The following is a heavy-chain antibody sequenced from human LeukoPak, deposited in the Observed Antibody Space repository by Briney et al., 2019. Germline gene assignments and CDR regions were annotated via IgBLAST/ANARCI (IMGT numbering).Heavy chain of an antibody. CDR2: IKQDGSEK. V-gene: IGHV3-7*01. Sequence: VGSLRLSCAASGFTFSSYWMSWVRQAPGKGLEWVANIKQDGSEKYYVDSVKGRFTISRDNAKNSLYLQMNSLRAEDTAVYYCARDESSSGYCSGGSCYSITPGWFDPWGQGTLVTVSS. CDR3: ARDESSSGYCSGGSCYSITPGWFDP. D-gene: IGHD2-15*01. CDR1: GFTFSSYW. J-gene: IGHJ5*02.